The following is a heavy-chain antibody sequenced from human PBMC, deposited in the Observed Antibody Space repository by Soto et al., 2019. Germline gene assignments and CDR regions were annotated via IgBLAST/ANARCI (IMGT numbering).Heavy chain of an antibody. J-gene: IGHJ5*02. CDR3: AHQVDFFDTMLS. CDR2: IKSKGGGETT. V-gene: IGHV3-15*07. CDR1: GLTFSAAW. D-gene: IGHD3-22*01. Sequence: EVQLVESGGGLVKPGESLRLSCAVSGLTFSAAWMKWVRQAPGKGLEWVGRIKSKGGGETTDYAAPVQGRCTISRDDSKNTLYQQMNCLKTEATDVYYCAHQVDFFDTMLSWGQGTLVSVSS.